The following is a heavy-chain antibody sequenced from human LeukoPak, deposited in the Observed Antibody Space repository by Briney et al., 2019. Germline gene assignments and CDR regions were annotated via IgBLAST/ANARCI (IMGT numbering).Heavy chain of an antibody. CDR1: GFTFSGYW. D-gene: IGHD6-13*01. CDR2: IKQDGSEK. Sequence: GESLRLSCAASGFTFSGYWMSWVRQAPGKGLEWVANIKQDGSEKYYVDSVKGRFTISRDNAKNSLYLQMNSLKTEDTAVYYCLYSSSWPVDYWGQGTLVTVSS. CDR3: LYSSSWPVDY. J-gene: IGHJ4*02. V-gene: IGHV3-7*03.